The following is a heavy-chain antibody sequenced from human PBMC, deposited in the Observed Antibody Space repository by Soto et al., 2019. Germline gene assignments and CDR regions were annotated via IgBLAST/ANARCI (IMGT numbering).Heavy chain of an antibody. CDR1: GDYISSYY. V-gene: IGHV4-59*01. D-gene: IGHD6-19*01. CDR3: ARSRSGWNGDS. J-gene: IGHJ4*02. CDR2: IYYSGNT. Sequence: SETLSLTCTVSGDYISSYYWSWIRQPPGKGLEWIAYIYYSGNTNYNPSLKSRVTISVDTSRTQFSLNLSSVTAADTAVYYCARSRSGWNGDSWGKGTLVTVSS.